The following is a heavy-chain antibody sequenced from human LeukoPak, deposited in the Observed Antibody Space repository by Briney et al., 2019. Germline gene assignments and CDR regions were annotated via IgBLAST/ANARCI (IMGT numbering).Heavy chain of an antibody. CDR2: IFDEGTT. CDR3: ARGVGVKRYYFDQ. V-gene: IGHV3-66*01. Sequence: GGSLRLSCAASAFSISSSYMCWVRQTPGKGLEWVSVIFDEGTTYYADSVKGRFTISRDNSRTTLFLQMSSLRVEDTAVYYCARGVGVKRYYFDQWGQGTLVTVSS. CDR1: AFSISSSY. D-gene: IGHD6-6*01. J-gene: IGHJ4*02.